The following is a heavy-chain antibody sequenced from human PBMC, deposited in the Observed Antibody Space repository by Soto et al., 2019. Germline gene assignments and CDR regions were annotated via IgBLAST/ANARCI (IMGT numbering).Heavy chain of an antibody. Sequence: QVQLVQSGAEVKKPGSSVKVSCKASGGNFSSYAITWVRQAPRQGLEWMGGIIPIFGTANIAQRFQGSVTITADRSTSTAYMELSSLRSEDTAVYYCASFIPYCGGDCYLKYCGQGTLVTVSS. CDR1: GGNFSSYA. D-gene: IGHD2-21*02. CDR3: ASFIPYCGGDCYLKY. CDR2: IIPIFGTA. J-gene: IGHJ4*02. V-gene: IGHV1-69*06.